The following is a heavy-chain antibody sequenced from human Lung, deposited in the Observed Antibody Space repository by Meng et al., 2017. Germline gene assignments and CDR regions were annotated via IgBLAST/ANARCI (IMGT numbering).Heavy chain of an antibody. CDR3: TWDDKAVSDY. CDR2: IKSNTDGGTA. D-gene: IGHD1-26*01. J-gene: IGHJ4*02. Sequence: VYLVDSGGDLVKPGGSLRLSCAASGFYFNNAWMSWVRQAPGKGLECVGRIKSNTDGGTAEYAAPVTGRFTISRDDSKSTLYLQMSGLRIDDTGVYYCTWDDKAVSDYWGQGTLVTVSS. V-gene: IGHV3-15*01. CDR1: GFYFNNAW.